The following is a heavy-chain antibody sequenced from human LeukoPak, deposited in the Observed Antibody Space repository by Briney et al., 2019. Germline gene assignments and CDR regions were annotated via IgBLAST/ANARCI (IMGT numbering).Heavy chain of an antibody. CDR3: ARDRWAPRLPDY. Sequence: GGSLRLSCAASGFTFSCYGMHWVRQAPGKGLEWVAVIWYDGSDKYYADSVKGRFTISRDNSKNTLYLQMNSLRAEDTAVYYCARDRWAPRLPDYWGQGTLVTVSS. CDR2: IWYDGSDK. D-gene: IGHD4-11*01. J-gene: IGHJ4*02. CDR1: GFTFSCYG. V-gene: IGHV3-33*01.